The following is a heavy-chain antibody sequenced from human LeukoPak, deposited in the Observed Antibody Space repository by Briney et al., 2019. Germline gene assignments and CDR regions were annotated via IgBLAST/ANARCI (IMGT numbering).Heavy chain of an antibody. D-gene: IGHD6-6*01. CDR2: IYYSGST. CDR3: ARYSSSSDAFDI. V-gene: IGHV4-59*01. Sequence: SETLSPTCTVSGGSISSYYWSWIRQPQGKGLEWIGYIYYSGSTNYNPSLKSRVTISVDTSKNQFSLKLSSVTAADTAVYYCARYSSSSDAFDIWGQGTMVTVSS. J-gene: IGHJ3*02. CDR1: GGSISSYY.